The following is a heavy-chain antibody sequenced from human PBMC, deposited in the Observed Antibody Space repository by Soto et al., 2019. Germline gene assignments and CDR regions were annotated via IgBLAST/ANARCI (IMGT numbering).Heavy chain of an antibody. Sequence: QVQLVQSGPEVKKTGTSVKVSCKASGGTFSSRAISWVRQAPGQGLEWMGGLIPVFGRVNYAEKFQDRVTITADESTGTVYKELSSLRSEDTALYYCANSRGGTFLGYHGMDIWGQGTTVSVSS. CDR3: ANSRGGTFLGYHGMDI. V-gene: IGHV1-69*01. D-gene: IGHD3-16*01. CDR2: LIPVFGRV. CDR1: GGTFSSRA. J-gene: IGHJ6*02.